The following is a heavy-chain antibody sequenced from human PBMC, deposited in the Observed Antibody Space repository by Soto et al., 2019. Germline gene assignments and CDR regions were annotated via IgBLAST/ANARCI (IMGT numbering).Heavy chain of an antibody. D-gene: IGHD3-10*01. Sequence: GGSLRLSCLASGFTFSDYAMTWVRHVPGRGLEWVASLDGAGGSTYYADSVGGRFTISRDNSQNTLFLQMKRLTVDDTAIYYCAAPRDEYGSGVSWFTYGMDIWGQGTMVTVSS. V-gene: IGHV3-23*01. CDR3: AAPRDEYGSGVSWFTYGMDI. CDR1: GFTFSDYA. J-gene: IGHJ6*02. CDR2: LDGAGGST.